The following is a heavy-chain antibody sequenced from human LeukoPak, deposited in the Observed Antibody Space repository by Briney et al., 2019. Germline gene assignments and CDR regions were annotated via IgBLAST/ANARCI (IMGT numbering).Heavy chain of an antibody. CDR1: GGSISSGGYY. D-gene: IGHD5/OR15-5a*01. CDR2: INHSGSI. V-gene: IGHV4-39*07. J-gene: IGHJ4*02. CDR3: ARRAGLHSLDY. Sequence: PSETLSLTCTVSGGSISSGGYYWSWIRQPPGKGLEWIGEINHSGSINYNPSLKSRVTISVDTSKNQFSLRLSSVSAADTALYFCARRAGLHSLDYWDQGTLVTVSS.